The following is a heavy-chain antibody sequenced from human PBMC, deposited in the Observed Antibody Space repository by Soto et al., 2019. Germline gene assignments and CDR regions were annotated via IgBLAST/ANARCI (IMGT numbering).Heavy chain of an antibody. CDR1: GGSLSRSSYY. Sequence: SENPSLTCTVPGGSLSRSSYYWGWIRQPPGKGLEWIGIIYYSGSTYYNPSLKSRVTISVDTSKNQFSLKLSSVTAADTAVYYCARRGGVATNAFDIWGQGTMVTVSS. V-gene: IGHV4-39*01. D-gene: IGHD5-12*01. J-gene: IGHJ3*02. CDR3: ARRGGVATNAFDI. CDR2: IYYSGST.